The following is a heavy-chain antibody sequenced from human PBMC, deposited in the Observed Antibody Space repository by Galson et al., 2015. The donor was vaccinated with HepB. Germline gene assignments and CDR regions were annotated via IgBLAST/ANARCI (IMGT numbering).Heavy chain of an antibody. CDR3: STPGGYCSSATCSYDGFEL. J-gene: IGHJ3*01. CDR2: IDKSGAST. CDR1: RFTFSYYP. V-gene: IGHV3-23*01. D-gene: IGHD2-2*01. Sequence: SLRLSCAASRFTFSYYPMSWVRQAPGRGLEWVSSIDKSGASTKYADSVKGRFTISRDNSKNTLYLQMNSLRAEDTALYYCSTPGGYCSSATCSYDGFELWGQGTMVTVSS.